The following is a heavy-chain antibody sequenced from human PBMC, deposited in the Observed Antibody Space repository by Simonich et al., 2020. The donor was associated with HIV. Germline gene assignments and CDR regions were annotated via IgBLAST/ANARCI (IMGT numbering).Heavy chain of an antibody. CDR3: ASRGSISSVWADDY. CDR2: ISYDGSNK. D-gene: IGHD3-3*02. J-gene: IGHJ4*02. V-gene: IGHV3-30*07. CDR1: GFTFSSYA. Sequence: QVQLVESGGGVVQPGRSLRLSCAASGFTFSSYAMHWVRQAPGKGREWVAVISYDGSNKYYADSVKGRFTISRDNSKNTLYLQMNSMRAEDTAVYYCASRGSISSVWADDYWGQGTLVTVSS.